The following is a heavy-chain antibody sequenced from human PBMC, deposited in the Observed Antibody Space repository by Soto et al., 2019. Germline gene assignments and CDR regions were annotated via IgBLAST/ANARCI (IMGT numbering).Heavy chain of an antibody. CDR1: GGSFSGYY. V-gene: IGHV4-34*01. Sequence: SETLPLPRAVYGGSFSGYYRSWIRQPPGKGLEWIGEINHSGSTNYNPSLKSRVTISVDTSKNTLYLQMNSLRAEDTAVYYCARGISDHNWFDPWGQGTLVTVSS. CDR2: INHSGST. CDR3: ARGISDHNWFDP. J-gene: IGHJ5*02.